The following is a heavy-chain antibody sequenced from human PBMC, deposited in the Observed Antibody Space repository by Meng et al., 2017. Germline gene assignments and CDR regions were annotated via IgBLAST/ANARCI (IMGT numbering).Heavy chain of an antibody. D-gene: IGHD3/OR15-3a*01. CDR1: RSSIGTYD. CDR3: ARHQNGRTCSFDY. Sequence: SRHGLLKPSDLRAVSFAVARSSIGTYDGRCLRRPRRQEWEGIGNRYDRGTTNYTPSLRSRVTISGDSSKNPFSLKMSSVTAVDTAVYYCARHQNGRTCSFDYWGQGTLVTVSS. V-gene: IGHV4-59*08. CDR2: RYDRGTT. J-gene: IGHJ4*02.